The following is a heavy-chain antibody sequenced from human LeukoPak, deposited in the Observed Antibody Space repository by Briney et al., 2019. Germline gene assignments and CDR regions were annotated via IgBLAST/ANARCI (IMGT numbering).Heavy chain of an antibody. CDR1: GFIFSSYW. CDR2: IKTDGSEK. J-gene: IGHJ5*02. CDR3: LRYCSGGVCPGWFDP. Sequence: GGSLRLSCAASGFIFSSYWMSWVRQAPGKGLEWVANIKTDGSEKYYVDSVKGRFTISRDNANNSPYLQMNSLRAEDTAVYYCLRYCSGGVCPGWFDPWGQGTLVTVSS. V-gene: IGHV3-7*01. D-gene: IGHD2-8*02.